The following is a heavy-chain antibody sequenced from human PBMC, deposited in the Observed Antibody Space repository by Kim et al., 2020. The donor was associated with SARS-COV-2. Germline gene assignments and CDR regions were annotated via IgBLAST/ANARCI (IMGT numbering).Heavy chain of an antibody. J-gene: IGHJ6*02. Sequence: SETLSLTCTVSGGSISSSSYYWGWIRQPPGKGLEWIGSIYYSGSTYYNPSLKSRVTISVDTSKNQFSLKLSSVTAADTAVYYCARLPSVSYYYGMDVWGQGTTVTVSS. D-gene: IGHD1-20*01. CDR1: GGSISSSSYY. CDR3: ARLPSVSYYYGMDV. CDR2: IYYSGST. V-gene: IGHV4-39*01.